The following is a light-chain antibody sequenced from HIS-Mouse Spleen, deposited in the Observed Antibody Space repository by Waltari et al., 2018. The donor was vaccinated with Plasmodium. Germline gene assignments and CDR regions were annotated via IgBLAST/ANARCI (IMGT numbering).Light chain of an antibody. CDR1: QSISSY. CDR3: QQSYSTWT. Sequence: DIQMTQSPSSLSASVGDRVTITCRASQSISSYLNWYQQKPGKAPKLLIYAASSLHSGVPSRFSGSGSGTDFTLSISSLQPEDFATYYCQQSYSTWTFGQGTKVEIK. V-gene: IGKV1-39*01. CDR2: AAS. J-gene: IGKJ1*01.